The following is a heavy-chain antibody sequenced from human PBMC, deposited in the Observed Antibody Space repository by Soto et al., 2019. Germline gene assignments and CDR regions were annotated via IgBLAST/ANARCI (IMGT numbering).Heavy chain of an antibody. V-gene: IGHV1-69*02. D-gene: IGHD5-18*01. CDR1: GGTFSSYT. J-gene: IGHJ5*01. Sequence: QVQLVQSGAEVKKPGSSVKVSCKASGGTFSSYTISWVRQAPGQGLEWMGRIIPILGIANYAQKFQGRVTXTXXKSTSTAYMELSSLRSEDTAVYYCARDRARGYSDSWGQGTLVTVSS. CDR3: ARDRARGYSDS. CDR2: IIPILGIA.